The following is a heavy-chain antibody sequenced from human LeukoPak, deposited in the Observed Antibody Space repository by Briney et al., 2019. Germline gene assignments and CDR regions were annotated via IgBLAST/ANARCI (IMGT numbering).Heavy chain of an antibody. CDR2: IRSKAYGGTT. D-gene: IGHD5-12*01. CDR3: TRFVASSATFEY. J-gene: IGHJ4*02. Sequence: PGRSLRLSCTASGFTFGDYAMSWFRQAPGKGLEWVGFIRSKAYGGTTEYAASVKGRFTILRDDSKSIAYLQMNSLKTEDTAVYYCTRFVASSATFEYWGQGTLVTVSS. CDR1: GFTFGDYA. V-gene: IGHV3-49*03.